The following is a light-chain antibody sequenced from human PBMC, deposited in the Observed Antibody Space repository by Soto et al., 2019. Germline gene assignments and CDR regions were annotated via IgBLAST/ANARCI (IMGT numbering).Light chain of an antibody. CDR3: SSYTTYDTVV. Sequence: QSVLTQPASVSGSPGQSITISCTGTSSDIGSGYAYVSWYQQHPGKAPKVIIYEVRHRPSSVSSRFSGSRSGNTASLTISGLHAEDEAHYYCSSYTTYDTVVFGGGTKLTVL. CDR1: SSDIGSGYAY. V-gene: IGLV2-14*01. J-gene: IGLJ3*02. CDR2: EVR.